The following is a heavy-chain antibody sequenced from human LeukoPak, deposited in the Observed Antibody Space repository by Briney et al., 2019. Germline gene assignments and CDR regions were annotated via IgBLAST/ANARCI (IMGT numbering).Heavy chain of an antibody. CDR1: GGTFSSYA. Sequence: ASVKVSCKASGGTFSSYAISWVRQAPGQGLEWMGRIIPILGIANYAQKFQGRVTITADKSTSTAYMELSSLRAEDTAVYYCARDPAMQTWLSAYYFDYWGQGTQVTVSS. V-gene: IGHV1-69*04. CDR2: IIPILGIA. D-gene: IGHD3-22*01. CDR3: ARDPAMQTWLSAYYFDY. J-gene: IGHJ4*02.